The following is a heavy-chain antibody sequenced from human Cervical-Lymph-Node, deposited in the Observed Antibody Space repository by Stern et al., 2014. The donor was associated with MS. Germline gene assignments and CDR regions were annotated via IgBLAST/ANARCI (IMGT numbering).Heavy chain of an antibody. V-gene: IGHV3-33*01. CDR3: ARGNWNYEGMGY. Sequence: VQLVESGGGVVQPGRSLRLSCAASGFTFSNYGMRWVRQAPGKGLEWLAVIWYDGNKKYYADSVKGRFTISRDNSKNTLFLQMSSLTAEDTALYYCARGNWNYEGMGYWGQGTLVTVSS. D-gene: IGHD1-7*01. CDR1: GFTFSNYG. CDR2: IWYDGNKK. J-gene: IGHJ4*02.